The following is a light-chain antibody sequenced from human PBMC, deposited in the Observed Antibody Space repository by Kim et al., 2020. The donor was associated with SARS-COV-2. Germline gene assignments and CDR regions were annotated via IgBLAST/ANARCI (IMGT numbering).Light chain of an antibody. Sequence: QPATHTRTGEHNNVGNEGTVGLQQHQGHPPKLLSYRNNNRPSGISERFSASRSGNTASLTITGLQPEDEADYYCSAWASSLSAWVFGGGTQLTVL. CDR2: RNN. J-gene: IGLJ3*02. CDR3: SAWASSLSAWV. CDR1: HNNVGNEG. V-gene: IGLV10-54*04.